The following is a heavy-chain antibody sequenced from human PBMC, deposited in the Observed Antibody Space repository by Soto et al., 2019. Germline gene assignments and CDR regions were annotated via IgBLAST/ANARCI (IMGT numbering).Heavy chain of an antibody. J-gene: IGHJ4*02. D-gene: IGHD1-26*01. V-gene: IGHV1-18*04. CDR1: GYHFTNYA. CDR2: ISIHSGYT. CDR3: GRYDKILGTNEVDN. Sequence: XSVKVSCTPSGYHFTNYAIAWVRQAPGQGLQWMGWISIHSGYTYYTQSLRGRLTMTKDTSTTTAYMELRSLTSDDTAVYFCGRYDKILGTNEVDNWGQGTPVTVTS.